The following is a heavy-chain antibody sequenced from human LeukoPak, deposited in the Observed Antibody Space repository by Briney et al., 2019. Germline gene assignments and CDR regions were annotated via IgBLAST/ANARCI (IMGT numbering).Heavy chain of an antibody. Sequence: PGRSLRLSCAASGFTSSSYGMHWVRQAPGKGLEWGAVISYDGSNKYYADSVKGRFTISRDNSKNTLYLQMNSLRAEDTAVYYCARLNIAAYYFDYWGQGTLVTVSS. J-gene: IGHJ4*02. CDR1: GFTSSSYG. CDR3: ARLNIAAYYFDY. D-gene: IGHD6-13*01. CDR2: ISYDGSNK. V-gene: IGHV3-30*03.